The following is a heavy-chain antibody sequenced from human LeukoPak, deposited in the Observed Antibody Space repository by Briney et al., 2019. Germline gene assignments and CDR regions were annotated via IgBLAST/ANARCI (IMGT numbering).Heavy chain of an antibody. CDR2: ISYDGSNK. V-gene: IGHV3-30-3*01. CDR3: ARDRRLGELSLWNEYYFDY. Sequence: GGSLRLPCAASGFTFSSYAMSWVRQALGKGLEWVAVISYDGSNKYYADSVKGRFTISRDNSKNTLYLQMNSLRAEDTAVYYCARDRRLGELSLWNEYYFDYWGQGTLVTVSS. D-gene: IGHD3-16*02. CDR1: GFTFSSYA. J-gene: IGHJ4*02.